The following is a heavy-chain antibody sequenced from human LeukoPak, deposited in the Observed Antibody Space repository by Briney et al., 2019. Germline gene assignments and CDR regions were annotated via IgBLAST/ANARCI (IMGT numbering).Heavy chain of an antibody. J-gene: IGHJ4*02. CDR3: ARDWGYNDYYDSSGYYYPSY. CDR2: ISYDGGNK. D-gene: IGHD3-22*01. CDR1: GFTFSNYG. Sequence: GGTLRLSCAASGFTFSNYGMNWVRQAPGKGLEWVAIISYDGGNKYYTDSVKGRFTISRDNSKNTLYLQMNSLRAEDTAVYYCARDWGYNDYYDSSGYYYPSYWGQGTLVTVSS. V-gene: IGHV3-30*03.